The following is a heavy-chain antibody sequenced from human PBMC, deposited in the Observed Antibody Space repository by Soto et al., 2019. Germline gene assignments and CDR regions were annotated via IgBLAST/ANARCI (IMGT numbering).Heavy chain of an antibody. Sequence: EVQLVESGGGLVQPGGSLRLSCAASGFTFSSYSMNWVRQAPGKGLEWVADISSSSSTIYYADSVKGRFTISRDNAKNSLYLQMNSLRDDDTAVYYCARDALRPLDYWGQGTLVTVSS. CDR2: ISSSSSTI. CDR3: ARDALRPLDY. V-gene: IGHV3-48*02. D-gene: IGHD3-16*01. J-gene: IGHJ4*02. CDR1: GFTFSSYS.